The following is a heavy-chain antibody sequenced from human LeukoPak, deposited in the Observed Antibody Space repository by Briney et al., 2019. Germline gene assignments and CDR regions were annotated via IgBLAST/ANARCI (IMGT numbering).Heavy chain of an antibody. D-gene: IGHD3-22*01. V-gene: IGHV1-18*01. CDR2: ISAYNGNT. CDR1: GYTFTSYG. CDR3: ARDGTYYYDSSGYYRYYYMDV. Sequence: ASVKVSCKAPGYTFTSYGISWVRQAPGQGLEWMGWISAYNGNTNYAQKLQGRVTMTTDTSTSTAYMELRSLRSDDTAVYYCARDGTYYYDSSGYYRYYYMDVWGKGTTVTVSS. J-gene: IGHJ6*03.